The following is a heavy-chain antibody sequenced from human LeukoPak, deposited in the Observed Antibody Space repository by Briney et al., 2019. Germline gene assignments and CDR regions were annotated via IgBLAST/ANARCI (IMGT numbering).Heavy chain of an antibody. J-gene: IGHJ6*03. CDR2: IRYDGSIK. Sequence: GGSLRLSCAASGFTFSNYGMHWVRQAPGKGLEWVTFIRYDGSIKYYADSVKGRFTISRDNSKNTLYLQMNSLRPEDTAVYYCARDGRGSPENYYYYYMDVWGKGTTVTVSS. CDR3: ARDGRGSPENYYYYYMDV. CDR1: GFTFSNYG. V-gene: IGHV3-30*02.